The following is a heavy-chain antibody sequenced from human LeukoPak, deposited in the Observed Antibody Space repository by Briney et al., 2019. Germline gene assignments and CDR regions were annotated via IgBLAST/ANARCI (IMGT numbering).Heavy chain of an antibody. CDR3: ARASRIAVAGGYAFDI. Sequence: SETLSLTCTVSGGSISSYYWSWIRQPPGKGLEWIGYIYYSGSTNYNPSLKSRVTISVDTSKNQFSLKLGSVTAADTAVYYCARASRIAVAGGYAFDIWGQGTMVTVSS. J-gene: IGHJ3*02. CDR2: IYYSGST. CDR1: GGSISSYY. D-gene: IGHD6-19*01. V-gene: IGHV4-59*01.